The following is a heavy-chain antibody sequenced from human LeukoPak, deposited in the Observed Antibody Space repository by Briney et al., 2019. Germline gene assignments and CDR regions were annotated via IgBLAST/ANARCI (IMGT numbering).Heavy chain of an antibody. Sequence: PGGSLKLSCAASVFTFSGSAMHWVRQASGKGLDWVGRIRSKANNYATAYAASVNGRFTISRDDSKNTAYLQMNSLKTEDTAVYYCIRQIGDSSGGWFDPWGQGTLVTVSS. J-gene: IGHJ5*02. CDR1: VFTFSGSA. CDR2: IRSKANNYAT. V-gene: IGHV3-73*01. CDR3: IRQIGDSSGGWFDP. D-gene: IGHD6-19*01.